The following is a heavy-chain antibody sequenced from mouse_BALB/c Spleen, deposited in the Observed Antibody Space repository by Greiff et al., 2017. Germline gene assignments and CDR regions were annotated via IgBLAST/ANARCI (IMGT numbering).Heavy chain of an antibody. CDR3: ARSIYDGYYLDY. Sequence: EVHLVESGGGLVQPGGSRKLSCAASGFTFSSFGMHWVRQAPEKGLEWVAYISSGSSTIYYADTVKGRFTISRDNPKNTLFLQMTSLRSEDTAMYYCARSIYDGYYLDYWGQGTTLTVSS. D-gene: IGHD2-3*01. J-gene: IGHJ2*01. CDR2: ISSGSSTI. CDR1: GFTFSSFG. V-gene: IGHV5-17*02.